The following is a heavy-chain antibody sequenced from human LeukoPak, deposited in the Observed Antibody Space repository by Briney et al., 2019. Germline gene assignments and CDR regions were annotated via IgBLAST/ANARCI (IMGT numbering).Heavy chain of an antibody. CDR1: GFSFNKYG. J-gene: IGHJ3*02. CDR2: IRYDGSNK. V-gene: IGHV3-30*02. Sequence: GGSLRLSCAASGFSFNKYGMHWVRQAPGKGLEWVAFIRYDGSNKYYADSVKGRFTISRDNSKNTVYVQMNSLRAEDTAVYYCAKASFLDGTGAFDIWGQGTMVTVSS. CDR3: AKASFLDGTGAFDI. D-gene: IGHD5-24*01.